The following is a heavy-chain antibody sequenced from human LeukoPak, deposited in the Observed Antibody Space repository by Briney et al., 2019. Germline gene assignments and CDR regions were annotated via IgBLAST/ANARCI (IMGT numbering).Heavy chain of an antibody. CDR2: INAGNGNT. CDR3: ARKGGLAVAGIDY. J-gene: IGHJ4*02. Sequence: ASVNVSCKASGYTFTSYAMHWVRQAPGQRLEWMGWINAGNGNTKYSQKFQGRVTITRDTSASTAYMELSSLRSEDTAVYYCARKGGLAVAGIDYWGQGTLVTASS. CDR1: GYTFTSYA. D-gene: IGHD6-19*01. V-gene: IGHV1-3*01.